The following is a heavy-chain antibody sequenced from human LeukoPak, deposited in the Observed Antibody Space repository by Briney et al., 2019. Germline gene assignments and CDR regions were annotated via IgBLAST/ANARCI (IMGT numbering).Heavy chain of an antibody. CDR1: GFTFSTYS. V-gene: IGHV3-48*02. CDR3: ARGQAATEYDY. D-gene: IGHD2-15*01. J-gene: IGHJ4*02. Sequence: PGGSLRLSCAASGFTFSTYSMNWVRQAPGKGLEWVSYITGSSTTIFYADSVRGRFTISRDNAKNSLYLQRNSLRDEDTAVYYCARGQAATEYDYWGQGTLVTVSS. CDR2: ITGSSTTI.